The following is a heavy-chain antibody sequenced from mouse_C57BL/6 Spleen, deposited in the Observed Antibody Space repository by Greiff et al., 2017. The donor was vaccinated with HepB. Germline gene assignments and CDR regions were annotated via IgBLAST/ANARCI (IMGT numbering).Heavy chain of an antibody. CDR3: TRRAAQSYYFDY. CDR2: IDPETGGT. V-gene: IGHV1-15*01. J-gene: IGHJ2*01. CDR1: GYTFTDYE. D-gene: IGHD3-2*02. Sequence: VQLQESGAELVRPGASVTLSCKASGYTFTDYEMHWVKQTPVHGLEWIGAIDPETGGTAYNQKFKGKAILTADKSSSTAYMELRSLTSEDSAVYYCTRRAAQSYYFDYWGQGTTLTVSS.